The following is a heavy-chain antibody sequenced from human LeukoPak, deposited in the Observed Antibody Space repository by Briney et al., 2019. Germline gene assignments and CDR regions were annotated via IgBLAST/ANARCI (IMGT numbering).Heavy chain of an antibody. CDR2: INPNSGGT. J-gene: IGHJ4*02. V-gene: IGHV1-2*02. D-gene: IGHD4-17*01. CDR1: GYTFTGYY. CDR3: ARAGPTVTTSRDFGY. Sequence: GASVKVSCKASGYTFTGYYMHWVRQAPGQGLEWMGWINPNSGGTNYAQKFQGRVTMTRDTSISTAYMELSRLRSDDTAVYYCARAGPTVTTSRDFGYWGQGTLVTVSS.